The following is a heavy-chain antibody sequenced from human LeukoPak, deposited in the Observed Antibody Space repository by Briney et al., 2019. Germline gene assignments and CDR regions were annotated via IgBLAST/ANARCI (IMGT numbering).Heavy chain of an antibody. Sequence: SETLSLTCTVSGVSISSYYWSWIRQPPGKGLEWIGYIYYSGSTNYNPSLKSRVTISVDTSKNQFSLKLSSVTAADTAVYYCARARDGYTDTPFDYWGQGTLVTVSS. CDR2: IYYSGST. CDR1: GVSISSYY. CDR3: ARARDGYTDTPFDY. D-gene: IGHD5-24*01. J-gene: IGHJ4*02. V-gene: IGHV4-59*01.